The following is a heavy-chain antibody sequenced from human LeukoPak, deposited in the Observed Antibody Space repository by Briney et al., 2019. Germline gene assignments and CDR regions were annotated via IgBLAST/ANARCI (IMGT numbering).Heavy chain of an antibody. CDR3: AKDAYGGPMYYFDY. D-gene: IGHD3-10*02. Sequence: GGSLRLSRAASGFTFDDYAMHWVRQAPGKGLEWVSGISWNSGSIGYADSVKGRFTISRDNAKNSLYLQMNSLRAEDTALYYCAKDAYGGPMYYFDYWGQGTLVTVSS. CDR2: ISWNSGSI. CDR1: GFTFDDYA. J-gene: IGHJ4*02. V-gene: IGHV3-9*01.